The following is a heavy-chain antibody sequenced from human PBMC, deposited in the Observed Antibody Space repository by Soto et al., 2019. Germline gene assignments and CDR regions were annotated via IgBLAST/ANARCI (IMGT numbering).Heavy chain of an antibody. Sequence: AGGYLRLSCAASGFTFSSYAMSWVRQAPGKGLEWVSAISGSGGSTYYADSVKGRFTISRDNSKNTLYLQMNSLRAEDTAVYYCAKVHKGVATPNWFDPWGQGTLVTVSS. CDR3: AKVHKGVATPNWFDP. V-gene: IGHV3-23*01. CDR2: ISGSGGST. D-gene: IGHD5-12*01. CDR1: GFTFSSYA. J-gene: IGHJ5*02.